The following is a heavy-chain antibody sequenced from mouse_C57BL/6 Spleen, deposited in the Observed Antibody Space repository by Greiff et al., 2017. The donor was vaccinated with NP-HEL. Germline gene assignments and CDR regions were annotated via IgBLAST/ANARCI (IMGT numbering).Heavy chain of an antibody. J-gene: IGHJ2*01. Sequence: EVMLVESGEGLVKPGGSLKLSCAASGFTFSSYAMSWVRQTPEKRLEWVAYISSGGDYIYYADTVKGRFTISRDNARNTLYLQMSSLKSEDTAMYYCTREDCDSTRGYYFDYWGQGTTLTVSS. CDR1: GFTFSSYA. CDR3: TREDCDSTRGYYFDY. V-gene: IGHV5-9-1*02. D-gene: IGHD2-13*01. CDR2: ISSGGDYI.